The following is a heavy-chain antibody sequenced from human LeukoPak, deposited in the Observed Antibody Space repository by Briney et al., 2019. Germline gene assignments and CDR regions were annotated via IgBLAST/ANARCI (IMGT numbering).Heavy chain of an antibody. Sequence: SETLSLTCAVSGGSISSSNWWSWVRQPPGKGLEWIGEIYHSGSTNYIPSLKSRVTISVDKSKNQFSLRLSSVTAADTAVYYCARGKHSSSWSYYFDYWGQGTLVTVSS. CDR3: ARGKHSSSWSYYFDY. V-gene: IGHV4-4*02. CDR1: GGSISSSNW. D-gene: IGHD6-13*01. CDR2: IYHSGST. J-gene: IGHJ4*02.